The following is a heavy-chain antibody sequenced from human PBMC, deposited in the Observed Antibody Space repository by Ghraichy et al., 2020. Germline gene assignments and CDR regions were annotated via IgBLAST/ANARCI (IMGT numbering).Heavy chain of an antibody. J-gene: IGHJ6*02. V-gene: IGHV3-9*01. CDR1: GFTFDDYA. D-gene: IGHD2-2*01. CDR3: AKDWGLAGGKKYCSSTSCYRKTLRVGGVYGMDV. Sequence: GGSLRLSCAASGFTFDDYAMHWVRQAPGKGLEWVSGISWNSGSIGYADSVKGRFTISRDNAKNSLYLQMNSLRAEDTALYYCAKDWGLAGGKKYCSSTSCYRKTLRVGGVYGMDVWGQGTTVTVSS. CDR2: ISWNSGSI.